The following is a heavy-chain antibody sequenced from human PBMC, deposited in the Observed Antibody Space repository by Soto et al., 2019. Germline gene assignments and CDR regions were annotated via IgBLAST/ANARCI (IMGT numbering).Heavy chain of an antibody. J-gene: IGHJ6*02. CDR2: IKSKTDGGTT. V-gene: IGHV3-15*07. D-gene: IGHD3-3*01. Sequence: EVQLVESGGGLVKPGGSLRLSCAASGFTFSNAWMNWVRQAPGKGLEWVGRIKSKTDGGTTDYAAPVKGRFTISRDDSKNTLYLQMNSLKTEDTVVYYCTAPFTMFAYYYYGMDVWGQGTTVTVSS. CDR1: GFTFSNAW. CDR3: TAPFTMFAYYYYGMDV.